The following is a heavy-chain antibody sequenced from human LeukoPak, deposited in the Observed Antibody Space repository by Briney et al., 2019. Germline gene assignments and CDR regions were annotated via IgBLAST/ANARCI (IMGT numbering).Heavy chain of an antibody. Sequence: ASVKVSCKASGYTFSSYDNNWVRQATGQGPEWMGWMNPNSGNTGYAQKFQGRLNMTRNTSIDTAYMELSSLRSDDTAVYYCARRVGSGWPVQHWGQGTLVTVSS. CDR2: MNPNSGNT. J-gene: IGHJ1*01. CDR3: ARRVGSGWPVQH. CDR1: GYTFSSYD. V-gene: IGHV1-8*01. D-gene: IGHD6-19*01.